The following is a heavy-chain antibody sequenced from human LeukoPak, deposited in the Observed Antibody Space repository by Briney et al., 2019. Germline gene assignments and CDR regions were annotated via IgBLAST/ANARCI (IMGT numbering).Heavy chain of an antibody. CDR3: ARRSSALDAFDI. Sequence: ASVKVSCKASGGTFSSYTISWVRQAPGQGLEWMGRIIPILGIANYAQKFQGRVTITADKSTSTAYMELSSLRCDDTAVYYCARRSSALDAFDIWGQGTMVTVS. CDR2: IIPILGIA. J-gene: IGHJ3*02. CDR1: GGTFSSYT. V-gene: IGHV1-69*02. D-gene: IGHD6-25*01.